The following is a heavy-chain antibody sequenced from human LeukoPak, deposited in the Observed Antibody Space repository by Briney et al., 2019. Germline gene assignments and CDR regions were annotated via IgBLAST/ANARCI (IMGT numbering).Heavy chain of an antibody. CDR2: ISYDGSNK. CDR1: GFTFSSYA. Sequence: GGSLRLSCAASGFTFSSYAMSWVRQAPGKGLEWVAVISYDGSNKYYADSVKGRFTISRDNSKNTLYLQMNSLRAEDTAVYYCARGRGYSYGYFDYWGQGTLVTVSS. CDR3: ARGRGYSYGYFDY. V-gene: IGHV3-30*04. D-gene: IGHD5-18*01. J-gene: IGHJ4*02.